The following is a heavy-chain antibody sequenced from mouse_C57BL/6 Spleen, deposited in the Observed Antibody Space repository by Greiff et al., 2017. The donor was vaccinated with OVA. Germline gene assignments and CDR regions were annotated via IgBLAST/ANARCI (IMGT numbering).Heavy chain of an antibody. CDR2: INPNNGGT. J-gene: IGHJ4*01. CDR1: GYTFTDYY. CDR3: ARPIYYVYAMDY. D-gene: IGHD2-1*01. Sequence: EVQLQQSGPELVKPGASVKISCKASGYTFTDYYMNWVKQSHGKSLEWIGDINPNNGGTSYNQKFKGKATLTVDKSSSTAYMELRSLTSEDSAVYYCARPIYYVYAMDYWGQGTSVTVSS. V-gene: IGHV1-26*01.